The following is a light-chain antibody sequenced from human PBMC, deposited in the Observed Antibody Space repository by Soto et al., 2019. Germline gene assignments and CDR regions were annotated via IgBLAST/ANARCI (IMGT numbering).Light chain of an antibody. J-gene: IGKJ2*01. CDR3: QQYYSYPV. V-gene: IGKV1-8*01. Sequence: AIRMTQSPSSLSASTGDRVTITCRASQGISSYLAWYQQKPGKAPKLLIYAASTLQSGVPSRFSSSGSGTDFTLTISCLQSEDFATYYCQQYYSYPVFGQGTKLEIK. CDR2: AAS. CDR1: QGISSY.